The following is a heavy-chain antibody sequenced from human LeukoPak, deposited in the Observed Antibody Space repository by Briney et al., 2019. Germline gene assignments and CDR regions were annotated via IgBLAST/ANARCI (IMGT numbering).Heavy chain of an antibody. CDR3: ARGASGVYTVTTSWFDP. D-gene: IGHD4-17*01. V-gene: IGHV1-2*02. Sequence: ASVKVSCKASGYTFTGYYMHWVRQAPGQGLEWMGWINPNSGGTNYAQKFQGRVTMTRDTSISTAYMELSRLRSDATAVYYCARGASGVYTVTTSWFDPWGQGTLVTVSS. J-gene: IGHJ5*02. CDR1: GYTFTGYY. CDR2: INPNSGGT.